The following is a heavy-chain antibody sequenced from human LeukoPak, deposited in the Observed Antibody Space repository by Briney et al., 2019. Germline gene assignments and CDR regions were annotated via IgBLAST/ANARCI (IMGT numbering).Heavy chain of an antibody. CDR3: AKVGYDYGDYYFDY. D-gene: IGHD4-17*01. CDR2: ISGSGGST. Sequence: GGSLRLSCAASGFTFSSYAMSWVRQAPGKGLEWVPAISGSGGSTYYADSVKGRFTISRDNSKNTLYLQMNSLRAEDTAVYYCAKVGYDYGDYYFDYWGQGTLVTVSS. V-gene: IGHV3-23*01. J-gene: IGHJ4*02. CDR1: GFTFSSYA.